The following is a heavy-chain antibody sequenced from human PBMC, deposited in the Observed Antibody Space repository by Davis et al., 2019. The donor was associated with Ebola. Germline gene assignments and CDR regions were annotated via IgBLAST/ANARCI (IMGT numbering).Heavy chain of an antibody. D-gene: IGHD6-13*01. J-gene: IGHJ4*02. CDR2: IYPGDSET. CDR1: GYSFSTFW. CDR3: ARLKRASSWTLFDY. V-gene: IGHV5-51*01. Sequence: PGGSLRLSCKGSGYSFSTFWIGWVRQMPGKGLEWMGIIYPGDSETRYSPSFEGQVTISVDKSLSTAYLQWRRLKASDTAMYYCARLKRASSWTLFDYWGQGTLVTVSS.